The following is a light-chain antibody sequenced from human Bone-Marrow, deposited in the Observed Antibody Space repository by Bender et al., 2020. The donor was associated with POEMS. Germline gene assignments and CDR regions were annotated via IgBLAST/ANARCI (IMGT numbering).Light chain of an antibody. CDR2: EVS. J-gene: IGLJ3*02. V-gene: IGLV2-8*01. CDR1: SSDVGGYNY. Sequence: QSALTQPASVSGSPGQSVTISCTGTSSDVGGYNYVSWYQQHPGKAPKLMIYEVSKRPSGVPDRFSGSKSGNTASLTISGLQAEDEGNYYCSAYAGSGTWVFGRGTRLTVL. CDR3: SAYAGSGTWV.